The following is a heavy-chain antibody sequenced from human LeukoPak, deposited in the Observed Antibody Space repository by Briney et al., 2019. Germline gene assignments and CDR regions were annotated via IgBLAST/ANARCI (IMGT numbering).Heavy chain of an antibody. CDR1: GFTFTDHY. J-gene: IGHJ4*02. Sequence: WASVKVSCKASGFTFTDHYMHWVRQVPGQGLEWMGWINGNSGATFYAQKFQDRITVTTDTSISTLYLELNRLTTDDTAVYYCVRDFDWGPDYWGQGTLVAVSS. V-gene: IGHV1-2*02. D-gene: IGHD3-9*01. CDR3: VRDFDWGPDY. CDR2: INGNSGAT.